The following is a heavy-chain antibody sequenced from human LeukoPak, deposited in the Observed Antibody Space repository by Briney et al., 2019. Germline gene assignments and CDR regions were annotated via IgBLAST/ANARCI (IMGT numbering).Heavy chain of an antibody. D-gene: IGHD6-6*01. V-gene: IGHV4-4*09. CDR2: IYTSGST. Sequence: SETLSLTCTVSGGSISSYYWSWIRQPPGKGLEWIGYIYTSGSTNYDLSLKSRVTISVDTSKNQFSLKLSSVTAADTAVYYCARSSIAALLDYWGQGTLVTVSS. J-gene: IGHJ4*02. CDR1: GGSISSYY. CDR3: ARSSIAALLDY.